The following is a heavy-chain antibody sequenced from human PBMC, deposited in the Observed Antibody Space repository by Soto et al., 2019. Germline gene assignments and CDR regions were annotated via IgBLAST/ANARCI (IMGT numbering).Heavy chain of an antibody. CDR3: AALSRGEKAWYAFDI. CDR2: LYYSGIT. V-gene: IGHV4-39*01. CDR1: VGSISISSYY. J-gene: IGHJ3*02. Sequence: SETLAVTCTFSVGSISISSYYWGWIRQPPGKGLECIGSLYYSGITYYNPSLKSRVTISVDTSKNQFSLKLSSVTAADTAVYYCAALSRGEKAWYAFDIWGQGTMVTVSS. D-gene: IGHD3-10*01.